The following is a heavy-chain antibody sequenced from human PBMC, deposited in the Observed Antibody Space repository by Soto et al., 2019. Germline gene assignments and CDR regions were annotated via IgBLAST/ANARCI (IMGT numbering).Heavy chain of an antibody. J-gene: IGHJ5*01. V-gene: IGHV2-5*02. Sequence: QITLKESGPTLVKPTQTLTLTCTFSGFSLSTSGVGVGWIRQPPGKALEWLALIYWDDDKRYSPSLKNRLTLSRDTSKNQVVLTLTNIAPVDTATYFCAHRHVYTGNDVGFYSWGQGTLVTVSS. CDR2: IYWDDDK. CDR1: GFSLSTSGVG. CDR3: AHRHVYTGNDVGFYS. D-gene: IGHD1-1*01.